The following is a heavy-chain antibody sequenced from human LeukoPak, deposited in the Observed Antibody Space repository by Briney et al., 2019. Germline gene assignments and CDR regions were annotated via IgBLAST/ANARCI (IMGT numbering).Heavy chain of an antibody. D-gene: IGHD4-17*01. CDR1: GGSISSSSYY. J-gene: IGHJ4*02. Sequence: SETPSLTCTVSGGSISSSSYYWGWIRQPPGKGLEWIGSIYYSGSTYYNPSLKSRVTISVDTSKNQFSLKLSSVTAADTAVYYCARGDDYGDYWGLYWGQGTLVTVSS. CDR3: ARGDDYGDYWGLY. V-gene: IGHV4-39*01. CDR2: IYYSGST.